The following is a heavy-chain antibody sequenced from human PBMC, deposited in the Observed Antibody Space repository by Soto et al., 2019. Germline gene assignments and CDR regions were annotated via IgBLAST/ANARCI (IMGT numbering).Heavy chain of an antibody. Sequence: PSETLSLTCAVSGGYISGGDYSWSWIRQPPGKGLEWIGFIYYSGSTYYNPSLKSRVTISVDTSKNQFSLKLSSVTAADTAVYYCATERVLGLDIWGQGTMVTVSS. J-gene: IGHJ3*02. CDR2: IYYSGST. CDR3: ATERVLGLDI. CDR1: GGYISGGDYS. V-gene: IGHV4-30-2*05. D-gene: IGHD3-10*01.